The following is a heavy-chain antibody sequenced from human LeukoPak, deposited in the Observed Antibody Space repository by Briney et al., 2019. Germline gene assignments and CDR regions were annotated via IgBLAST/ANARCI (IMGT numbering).Heavy chain of an antibody. J-gene: IGHJ6*02. V-gene: IGHV4-59*01. CDR3: ARGSRIAVAGTYYYYGMDV. Sequence: SETLSLTCTVSGGSISGYYWSWIRQPPGKGLEWIGYIYYSGSTNYNPSLKSRVTISVDTSKNQFSLKLSSVTAADTAVYYCARGSRIAVAGTYYYYGMDVWGQGTTVTVSS. CDR2: IYYSGST. D-gene: IGHD6-19*01. CDR1: GGSISGYY.